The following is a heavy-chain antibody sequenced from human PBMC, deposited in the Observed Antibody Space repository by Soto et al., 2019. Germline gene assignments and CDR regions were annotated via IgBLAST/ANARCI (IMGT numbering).Heavy chain of an antibody. J-gene: IGHJ3*02. V-gene: IGHV3-23*01. CDR2: ILVDGRT. CDR3: AKATATGGGAFDI. D-gene: IGHD2-8*02. Sequence: GGSLRLSCAASGFICSSYDVSWVRQAPGKGLEWVSTILVDGRTFYVDSVKGRFTISRDSSQNTVYLQMNSLTAGDTALYYCAKATATGGGAFDICGQGTMVTVSS. CDR1: GFICSSYD.